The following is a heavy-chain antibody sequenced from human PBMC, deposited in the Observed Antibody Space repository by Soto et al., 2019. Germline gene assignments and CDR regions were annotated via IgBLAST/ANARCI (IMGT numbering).Heavy chain of an antibody. CDR1: GFTFNNYA. Sequence: EVQLLDSGGGLVQTGGSLGLSCAASGFTFNNYAMNLVRQAPGMGLEWVATISNTGGGTYYADSVKGRFTISRDNSKNTLYLQMSSLRVEDTAVYYCAKDRLAGNFDYWGQGPQVTVSS. V-gene: IGHV3-23*01. CDR3: AKDRLAGNFDY. CDR2: ISNTGGGT. J-gene: IGHJ4*02.